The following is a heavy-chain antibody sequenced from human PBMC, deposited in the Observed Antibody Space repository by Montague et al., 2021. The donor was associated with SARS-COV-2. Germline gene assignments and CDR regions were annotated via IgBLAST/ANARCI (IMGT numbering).Heavy chain of an antibody. CDR2: IYYSGST. CDR1: GGSFSGYY. J-gene: IGHJ3*02. Sequence: SETLSLTCAVYGGSFSGYYWGWIRQPPGKGLEWIGSIYYSGSTYYNPSLKSRVTISVDTSKNQFSLKLSSVTAADTAVYYCARHGLAGITIFGVVTPRGGFDIWGQGTMVTVSS. V-gene: IGHV4-39*01. D-gene: IGHD3-3*01. CDR3: ARHGLAGITIFGVVTPRGGFDI.